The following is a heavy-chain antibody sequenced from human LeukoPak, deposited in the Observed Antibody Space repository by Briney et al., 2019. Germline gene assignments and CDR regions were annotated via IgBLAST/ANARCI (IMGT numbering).Heavy chain of an antibody. D-gene: IGHD6-19*01. J-gene: IGHJ4*02. CDR1: GGTFSSYA. Sequence: ASVKVSCKASGGTFSSYAISWVRQAPGQGLEWMGWINTNTGNPMYAQGFTGRFVFSLDTSVSTAYLQISSLKTEDTAVYYCARESAVAAPDYWGQGTLVTVSS. CDR2: INTNTGNP. V-gene: IGHV7-4-1*02. CDR3: ARESAVAAPDY.